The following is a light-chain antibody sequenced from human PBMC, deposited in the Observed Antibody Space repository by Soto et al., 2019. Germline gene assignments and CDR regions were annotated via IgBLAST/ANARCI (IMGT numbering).Light chain of an antibody. CDR3: HQYDSYPRT. CDR2: RAS. Sequence: IQMTQSPSTLSASLGDRVTMTCRASQSLDRDYLAWYQQKPGKAPKLLIYRASTLESGVPARFTGGGSGTAFTLTISSLEPDDFATYYCHQYDSYPRTFG. J-gene: IGKJ1*01. CDR1: QSLDRDY. V-gene: IGKV1-5*03.